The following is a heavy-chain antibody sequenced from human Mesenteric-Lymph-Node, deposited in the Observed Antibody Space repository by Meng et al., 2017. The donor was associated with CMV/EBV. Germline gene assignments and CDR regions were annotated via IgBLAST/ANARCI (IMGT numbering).Heavy chain of an antibody. CDR2: INPNSGVT. CDR1: GLTFTAYY. J-gene: IGHJ2*01. Sequence: ASVKVSCKASGLTFTAYYIHWVRQAPGQGLEWMGWINPNSGVTQYAQNFQGRVSMTRDTSISTVYMELSRLRSDDTAVYYCALEYCGTTTCYLRHWYFDLWGRGTLVTSPQ. V-gene: IGHV1-2*02. D-gene: IGHD2-2*01. CDR3: ALEYCGTTTCYLRHWYFDL.